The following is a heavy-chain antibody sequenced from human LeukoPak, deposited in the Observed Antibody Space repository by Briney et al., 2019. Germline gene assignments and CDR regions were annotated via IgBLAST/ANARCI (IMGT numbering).Heavy chain of an antibody. CDR1: GGSISRSNYY. Sequence: PSETLSLTCTVSGGSISRSNYYWAWIRQPQGKGLEWIGSIYYSGSTYYNPSLKSRVTISIDTSKNQFSLKLSSVTAADTAVYFCARQPSTSWYYFDYWGRGTLVTVSS. CDR3: ARQPSTSWYYFDY. D-gene: IGHD6-13*01. V-gene: IGHV4-39*01. CDR2: IYYSGST. J-gene: IGHJ4*02.